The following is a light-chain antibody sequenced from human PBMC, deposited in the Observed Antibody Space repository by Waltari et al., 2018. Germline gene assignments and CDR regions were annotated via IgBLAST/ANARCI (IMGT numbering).Light chain of an antibody. CDR2: YDD. J-gene: IGLJ3*02. Sequence: QSVLTQPPSVSDAPRQRVTISCSGSSSNIGRNAVNWYQQLPGKAPKLLIYYDDMLPSGVSARVSGSKSGTSASLAISGLQSEDEADYYCAAWDDSLNAWVFGGGTKLTVL. V-gene: IGLV1-36*01. CDR1: SSNIGRNA. CDR3: AAWDDSLNAWV.